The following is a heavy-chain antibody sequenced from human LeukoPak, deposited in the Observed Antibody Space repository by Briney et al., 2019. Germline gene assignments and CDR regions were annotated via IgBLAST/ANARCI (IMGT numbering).Heavy chain of an antibody. V-gene: IGHV3-53*01. CDR1: GFTVSSNY. CDR3: ARDLPAGGTYPHY. Sequence: TGGSLRLSCAASGFTVSSNYMSWVRQAPGKGPEWVSVIYGGGSTYYADSVKGRFTISRDNSKNTLYLQMNSLRAEDTAVYYCARDLPAGGTYPHYWGQGTLVTVSS. J-gene: IGHJ4*02. CDR2: IYGGGST. D-gene: IGHD6-13*01.